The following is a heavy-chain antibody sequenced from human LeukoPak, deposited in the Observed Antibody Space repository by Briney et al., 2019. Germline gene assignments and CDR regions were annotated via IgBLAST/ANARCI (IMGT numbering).Heavy chain of an antibody. CDR2: ISAYNGNT. CDR3: ARVPGGGYPLHAFDI. CDR1: GYTFTSYG. Sequence: ASVKVSCKASGYTFTSYGISWVRQAPGQGLEWMGWISAYNGNTNYAQKLQGRVTMPTDTSQSTAYMELRSLRSDDTAVYYCARVPGGGYPLHAFDIWGPGTMVTVSS. V-gene: IGHV1-18*01. D-gene: IGHD3-22*01. J-gene: IGHJ3*02.